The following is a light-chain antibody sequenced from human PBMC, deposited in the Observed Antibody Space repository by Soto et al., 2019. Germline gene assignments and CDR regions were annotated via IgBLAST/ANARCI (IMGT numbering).Light chain of an antibody. CDR1: QSLLYNNTYNY. Sequence: IVMTQSPLTLPVTPGEPASISCRSSQSLLYNNTYNYLDWYVQKPGQSPQLLIYFGSNRAPGVPDRFSGSGSGTDFTLKINRVEADDVGTYYCMQALQSLTFGQGTRLEIK. CDR2: FGS. V-gene: IGKV2-28*01. CDR3: MQALQSLT. J-gene: IGKJ5*01.